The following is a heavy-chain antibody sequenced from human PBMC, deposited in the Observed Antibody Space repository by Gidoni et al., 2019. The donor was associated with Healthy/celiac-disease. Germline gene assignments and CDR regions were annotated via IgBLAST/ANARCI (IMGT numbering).Heavy chain of an antibody. Sequence: EVQLVESGGGLVKPGGSLRLSCPASGFTFSNAWMSWVRQAPGKGLAWVGRIKSKTDGGTTDDAAPVKGRFTISRDDSKNTLYLQMSSLKTEDTAVYYCTSPATGYSSGWPFDYWGQGTLVTVSS. CDR3: TSPATGYSSGWPFDY. CDR2: IKSKTDGGTT. CDR1: GFTFSNAW. J-gene: IGHJ4*02. D-gene: IGHD6-19*01. V-gene: IGHV3-15*01.